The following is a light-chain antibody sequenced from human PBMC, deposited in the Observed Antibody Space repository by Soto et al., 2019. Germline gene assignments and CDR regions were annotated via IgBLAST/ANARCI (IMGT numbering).Light chain of an antibody. CDR3: QQSYSTPWT. CDR1: QSISSY. J-gene: IGKJ1*01. CDR2: AAS. Sequence: IQVNHSPSSLSASIGDRVTITCRASQSISSYLNWYQQKPGKAPKLLIYAASSLQSGVPSRFSGSGSGTDFTLTISSLQPEDFAPYYCQQSYSTPWTFGQGTKVDIK. V-gene: IGKV1-39*01.